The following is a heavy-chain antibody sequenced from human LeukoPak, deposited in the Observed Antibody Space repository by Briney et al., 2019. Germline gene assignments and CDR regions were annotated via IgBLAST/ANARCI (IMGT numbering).Heavy chain of an antibody. Sequence: SETLSLTCTVSGGSISSSSYYWGWIRQPPGKGLEWIGETNHSGSTYYNPSLKSRVTISVDTSKNQFSLKLSSVTAADTAVYYCARKGSGYDLDYWGQGTLVTVSS. J-gene: IGHJ4*02. V-gene: IGHV4-39*07. D-gene: IGHD5-12*01. CDR1: GGSISSSSYY. CDR3: ARKGSGYDLDY. CDR2: TNHSGST.